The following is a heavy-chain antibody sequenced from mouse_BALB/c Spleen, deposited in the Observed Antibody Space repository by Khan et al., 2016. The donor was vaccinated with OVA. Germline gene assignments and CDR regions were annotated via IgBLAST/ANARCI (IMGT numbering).Heavy chain of an antibody. Sequence: QVQLQQSGAELVKPGASVKLSCKTSGYTFTNYWIQWIKQRPGQGLGWIGQIFPGTGTTYYNEIFKAKATLTIDTSSSTAYMQRTSLTSEDSAVYFCARGYFGNYEFAYWGQGTLVTVSP. CDR1: GYTFTNYW. J-gene: IGHJ3*01. D-gene: IGHD2-1*01. CDR2: IFPGTGTT. CDR3: ARGYFGNYEFAY. V-gene: IGHV1S132*01.